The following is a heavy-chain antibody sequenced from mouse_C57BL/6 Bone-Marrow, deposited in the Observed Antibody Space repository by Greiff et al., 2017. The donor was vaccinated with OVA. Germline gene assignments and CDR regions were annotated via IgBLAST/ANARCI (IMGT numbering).Heavy chain of an antibody. V-gene: IGHV1-7*01. Sequence: QVQLQQSGAELAKPGASVKLSCKASGYTFTSYWMHWVKQRPGQGLEWIGYINPSSGYTKYNQKFKDKATLTADKSSSTAYMQLSSLTYEDSAVYYCARPITTVVATPHGFAYWGQGTLVTVSA. CDR2: INPSSGYT. D-gene: IGHD1-1*01. CDR3: ARPITTVVATPHGFAY. J-gene: IGHJ3*01. CDR1: GYTFTSYW.